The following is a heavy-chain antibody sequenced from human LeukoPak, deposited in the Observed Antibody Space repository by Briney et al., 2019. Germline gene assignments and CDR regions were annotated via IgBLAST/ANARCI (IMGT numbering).Heavy chain of an antibody. D-gene: IGHD2-21*01. V-gene: IGHV1-69*13. CDR2: IIPIFGTA. Sequence: SVKVSCKASGGTFSSYAISWVRQAPGQGLEWMGGIIPIFGTANYAQKFQGRVTITADESTSTAYMELSSLRSEGTAVYYCARDLYVVRYGMDVWGQGTTVTVSS. J-gene: IGHJ6*02. CDR3: ARDLYVVRYGMDV. CDR1: GGTFSSYA.